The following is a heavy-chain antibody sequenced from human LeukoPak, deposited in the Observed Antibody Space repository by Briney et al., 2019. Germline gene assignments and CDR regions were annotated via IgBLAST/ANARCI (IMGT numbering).Heavy chain of an antibody. J-gene: IGHJ4*02. V-gene: IGHV4-34*01. CDR1: GGSFSGYY. D-gene: IGHD5-12*01. CDR3: ARLGYSGYDSVIY. Sequence: SETLSLTCAVYGGSFSGYYWSWIRQPPGKGLEWIGEINHSGSTNYNPSLKSRVTISVDTSKNQFSLKLSSVAAADTAVYYCARLGYSGYDSVIYWGQGTLVTVSS. CDR2: INHSGST.